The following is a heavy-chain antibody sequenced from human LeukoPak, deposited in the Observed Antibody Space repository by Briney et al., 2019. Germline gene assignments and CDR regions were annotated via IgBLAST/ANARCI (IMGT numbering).Heavy chain of an antibody. J-gene: IGHJ5*02. CDR3: ARPNYYDSSGYFGGWFDP. D-gene: IGHD3-22*01. Sequence: SGTLSLTCAVSGGSISSSNWWSWVRQPPGKGLKWIGEIYHSGSTNYNPSLKSRVTISVDKSKNQFSLKLSSVTAADTAVYYCARPNYYDSSGYFGGWFDPWGQGTLVTVSS. V-gene: IGHV4-4*02. CDR2: IYHSGST. CDR1: GGSISSSNW.